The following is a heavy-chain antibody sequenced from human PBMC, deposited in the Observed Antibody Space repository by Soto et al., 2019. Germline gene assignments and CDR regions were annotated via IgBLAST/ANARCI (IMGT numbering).Heavy chain of an antibody. V-gene: IGHV1-69*06. CDR1: GGTFSSYA. J-gene: IGHJ4*02. CDR3: ARAILWFGETHYFDY. CDR2: IIPIFGTA. D-gene: IGHD3-10*01. Sequence: SVKVSCKASGGTFSSYAISWVRQAPGQGLEWMGGIIPIFGTANYAQKFQGRVTITADKSTSTAYMELSSLRSEDTAVYYCARAILWFGETHYFDYWGQGTLVTVSS.